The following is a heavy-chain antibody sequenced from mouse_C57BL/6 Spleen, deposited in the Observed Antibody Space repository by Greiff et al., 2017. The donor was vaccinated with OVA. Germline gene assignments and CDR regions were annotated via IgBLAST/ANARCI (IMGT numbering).Heavy chain of an antibody. Sequence: QVQLQQSGAELARPGASVKMSCTASGYTFTRYTMPCVHQRPGQGLEWIGYIIPSSGSTKYNQKFKDKATLTADKSSSTAYMQLSSLTSEDSAVDYCARYCSNYEAWCAYWGQGTLVTVSA. CDR3: ARYCSNYEAWCAY. D-gene: IGHD2-5*01. V-gene: IGHV1-4*01. CDR1: GYTFTRYT. CDR2: IIPSSGST. J-gene: IGHJ3*01.